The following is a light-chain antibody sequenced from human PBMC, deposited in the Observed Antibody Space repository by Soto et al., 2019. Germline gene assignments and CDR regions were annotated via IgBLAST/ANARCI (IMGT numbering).Light chain of an antibody. CDR2: DAS. V-gene: IGKV3-11*01. Sequence: DIVMTQSPATLSVSPGERATLSCRASQSVSSYLAWYQQKPGQAPRLLIYDASNRATGIPARFSGSGSGTDFTLTISSLEPEDFAVYYCQQYNNWPPVTFGQGTKVDIK. CDR3: QQYNNWPPVT. J-gene: IGKJ1*01. CDR1: QSVSSY.